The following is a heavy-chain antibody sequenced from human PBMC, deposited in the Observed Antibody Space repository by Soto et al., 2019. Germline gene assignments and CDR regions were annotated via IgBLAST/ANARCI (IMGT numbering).Heavy chain of an antibody. J-gene: IGHJ6*03. CDR2: IYYSGST. Sequence: PSQTLSLTYTVSGGSIISYDWSWIRQPPGKGLEWIGYIYYSGSTNYNPSLKSRVTISVDTSKNQFSLKLSSVTAADTAVYYCARDRGRVRGVIVPTYYYMDVWGKGTTVTVSS. CDR1: GGSIISYD. V-gene: IGHV4-59*01. D-gene: IGHD3-10*01. CDR3: ARDRGRVRGVIVPTYYYMDV.